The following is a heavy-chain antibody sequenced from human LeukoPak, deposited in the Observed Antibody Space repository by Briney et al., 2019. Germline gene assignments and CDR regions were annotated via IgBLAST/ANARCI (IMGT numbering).Heavy chain of an antibody. V-gene: IGHV4-61*05. J-gene: IGHJ3*02. CDR1: GGSISSSSYY. CDR2: VHHRGTA. Sequence: SETLSLTCTVSGGSISSSSYYWGWIRQPPGKGLEWIGYVHHRGTANYNPSLMSRVNISIDTSEYRLSLKLSSVTAADTALYYCASLGGYYESSSYSQLDAFDIWGQGTVVTVSS. D-gene: IGHD3-22*01. CDR3: ASLGGYYESSSYSQLDAFDI.